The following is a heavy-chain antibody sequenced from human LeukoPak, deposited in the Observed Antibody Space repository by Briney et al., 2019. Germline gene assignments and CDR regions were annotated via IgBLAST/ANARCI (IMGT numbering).Heavy chain of an antibody. J-gene: IGHJ4*02. CDR3: AKGGCSSTSCYANFDY. CDR2: ISGSGGST. Sequence: PGGSLRLSCAASGFTYSSYAMSWVRHAPGKALEWVSAISGSGGSTYYADSVKGRFTISRDNSKNTLYLQMNSLRAEDTAVYYCAKGGCSSTSCYANFDYWGQGTLVTVSS. V-gene: IGHV3-23*01. D-gene: IGHD2-2*01. CDR1: GFTYSSYA.